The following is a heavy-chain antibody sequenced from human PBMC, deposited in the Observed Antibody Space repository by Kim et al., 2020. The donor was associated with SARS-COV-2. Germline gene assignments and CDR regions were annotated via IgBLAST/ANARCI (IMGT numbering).Heavy chain of an antibody. J-gene: IGHJ4*02. CDR3: ARVRKGVRGVDY. D-gene: IGHD3-10*01. Sequence: SETLSLTCAVYGGSFSGYYWSWIRQPPGKGLEWIGEINHSGSTNYNPSLKSRVTISVDTSKNQFSLKLSSVTAADTAVYYCARVRKGVRGVDYWGQGTLVTVSS. V-gene: IGHV4-34*01. CDR1: GGSFSGYY. CDR2: INHSGST.